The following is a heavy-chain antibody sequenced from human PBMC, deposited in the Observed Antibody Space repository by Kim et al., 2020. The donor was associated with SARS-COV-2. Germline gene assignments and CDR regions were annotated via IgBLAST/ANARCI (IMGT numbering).Heavy chain of an antibody. J-gene: IGHJ4*02. CDR1: GYTFTGYY. CDR3: ARDLAFGGSSTCDY. V-gene: IGHV1-2*02. Sequence: ASVKVSCKASGYTFTGYYMHWVRQAPGQGLEWMGWINPNSGGTNYAQKFQGRVTMTRDTSISTAYMELSRLRSDDTAVYYCARDLAFGGSSTCDYWGQGTLVTVSS. D-gene: IGHD3-10*01. CDR2: INPNSGGT.